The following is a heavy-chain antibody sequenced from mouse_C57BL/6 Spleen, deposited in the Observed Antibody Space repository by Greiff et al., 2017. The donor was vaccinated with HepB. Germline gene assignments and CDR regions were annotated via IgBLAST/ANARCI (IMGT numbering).Heavy chain of an antibody. CDR3: ARDYGSSWGY. CDR1: GYSITSGYY. Sequence: EVQRVESGPGLVKPSQSLSLTCSVTGYSITSGYYWNWIRQFPGNKLEWMGYISYDGSNNYNPSLKNRISITRDTSKNQFFLKLNSVTTEDTATYYCARDYGSSWGYWGQGTTLTVSS. CDR2: ISYDGSN. V-gene: IGHV3-6*01. D-gene: IGHD1-1*01. J-gene: IGHJ2*01.